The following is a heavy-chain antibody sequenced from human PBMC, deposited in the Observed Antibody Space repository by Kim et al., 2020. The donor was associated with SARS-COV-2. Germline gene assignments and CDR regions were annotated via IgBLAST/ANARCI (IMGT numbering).Heavy chain of an antibody. J-gene: IGHJ5*02. D-gene: IGHD3-3*01. Sequence: SVKVSCKASGGTFSSYAISWVRQAPGQGLEWMGRIIPILGIANYAQKFQGRVTITADKSTSTAYMELSSLRSEDTAVYYCARASTYYDFWRGGNWFDPWGQGTLVTVSS. CDR2: IIPILGIA. CDR3: ARASTYYDFWRGGNWFDP. V-gene: IGHV1-69*04. CDR1: GGTFSSYA.